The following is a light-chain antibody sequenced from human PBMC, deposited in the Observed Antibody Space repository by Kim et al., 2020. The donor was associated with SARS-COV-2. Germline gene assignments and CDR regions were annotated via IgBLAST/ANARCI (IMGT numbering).Light chain of an antibody. CDR3: SSCKQSTTLEVV. CDR1: NNGYSD. CDR2: DIT. V-gene: IGLV2-14*03. Sequence: QSVTVSWIGINNGYSDVSWYQRHPGKAPKLIIYDITYRPSGVSGRLSGSRSGDTASLTISGLQTEDEADYYCSSCKQSTTLEVVFGGGTQLTVL. J-gene: IGLJ2*01.